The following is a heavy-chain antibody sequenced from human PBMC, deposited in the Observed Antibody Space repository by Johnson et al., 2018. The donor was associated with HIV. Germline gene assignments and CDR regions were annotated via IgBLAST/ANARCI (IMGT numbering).Heavy chain of an antibody. Sequence: QVQLVESGGGVVQPGGSLTLSCAASGFAFNAYGMHWVRQAPGKGLQWVTFIRYDGSNKYYADSMNGRFTISRDNSKNTLYLQMNSLRAEDTAVYYCAGWPIFGGPLPVAFDIWGQGTMVTVSS. J-gene: IGHJ3*02. CDR3: AGWPIFGGPLPVAFDI. D-gene: IGHD3-3*01. CDR2: IRYDGSNK. V-gene: IGHV3-30*02. CDR1: GFAFNAYG.